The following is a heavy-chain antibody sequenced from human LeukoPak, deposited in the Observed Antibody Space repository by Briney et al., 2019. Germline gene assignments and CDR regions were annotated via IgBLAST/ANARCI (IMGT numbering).Heavy chain of an antibody. CDR2: FYYSEST. Sequence: SETLSLTCTVSGGSISSSSYYWGWIRQPPGKGLEWIGSFYYSESTYYNPSLKSRVTISEDTSKNQFSLKLSSVTAADTAVYYCARVTYSSSSMSLDAFDIWGQGTMVTVSS. J-gene: IGHJ3*02. CDR3: ARVTYSSSSMSLDAFDI. CDR1: GGSISSSSYY. V-gene: IGHV4-39*07. D-gene: IGHD6-6*01.